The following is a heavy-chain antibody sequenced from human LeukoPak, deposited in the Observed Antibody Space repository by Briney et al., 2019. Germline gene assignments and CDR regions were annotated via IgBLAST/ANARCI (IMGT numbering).Heavy chain of an antibody. CDR1: GYTFTGYY. CDR3: AREVTMVRGVIGYYFDY. Sequence: GASVKVSCKASGYTFTGYYMHWVRQAPGQGLEWMGWINPNSGGTNYAQKFQGRVTMTRDTSISTAYMELSRLRSDDTAVYYCAREVTMVRGVIGYYFDYWGQGTLVTVSS. V-gene: IGHV1-2*02. D-gene: IGHD3-10*01. J-gene: IGHJ4*02. CDR2: INPNSGGT.